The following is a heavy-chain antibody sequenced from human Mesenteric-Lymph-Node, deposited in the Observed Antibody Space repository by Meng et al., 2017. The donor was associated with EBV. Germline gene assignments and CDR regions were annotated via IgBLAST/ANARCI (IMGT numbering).Heavy chain of an antibody. J-gene: IGHJ5*02. V-gene: IGHV4-34*02. D-gene: IGHD2-15*01. CDR2: SNHRGDT. CDR1: GTSFSAYY. CDR3: ARDDCSGGSCHAFGWFDP. Sequence: QGQPQQSGAGLLKPSETLSLTCAVYGTSFSAYYWSWIRQSPGTGLEWIGESNHRGDTTYNPSLKSRVTISGDTSKSQFSLKLSSVTAADTAVYYCARDDCSGGSCHAFGWFDPWGQGTLVTVSS.